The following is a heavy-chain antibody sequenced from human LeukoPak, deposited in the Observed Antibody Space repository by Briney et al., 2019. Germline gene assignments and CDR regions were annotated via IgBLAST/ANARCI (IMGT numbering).Heavy chain of an antibody. Sequence: GGSLRLSCAASGFTFSSYAMSWVRQAPGKGLEWVSAISGSGGSIYYADSVKGRFIISRDNSKNTLYLQMNSLRAEDTAVYNCAKGVYYDSSAYIAFDIWGQGTMVTVSS. V-gene: IGHV3-23*01. CDR2: ISGSGGSI. D-gene: IGHD3-22*01. J-gene: IGHJ3*02. CDR3: AKGVYYDSSAYIAFDI. CDR1: GFTFSSYA.